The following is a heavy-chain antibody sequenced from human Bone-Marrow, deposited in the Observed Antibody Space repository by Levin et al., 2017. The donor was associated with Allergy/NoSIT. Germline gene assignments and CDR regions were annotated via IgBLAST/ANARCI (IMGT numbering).Heavy chain of an antibody. V-gene: IGHV4-61*02. D-gene: IGHD6-13*01. CDR2: IFVSGSV. CDR3: ARDRRNIAASEV. J-gene: IGHJ6*03. Sequence: SETLSLTCSVSGDSINRGTYYWAWIRQPAGRGLEWIGRIFVSGSVNYNPSLENRITISIDTSKNQFSLKMTSVTAADTGVYYCARDRRNIAASEVWGTGTTVTVSS. CDR1: GDSINRGTYY.